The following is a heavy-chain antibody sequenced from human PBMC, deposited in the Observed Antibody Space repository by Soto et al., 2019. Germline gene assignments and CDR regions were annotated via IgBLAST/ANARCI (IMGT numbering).Heavy chain of an antibody. Sequence: QVQLVESGGGVVQPGRSLRLSCAASGFTFSSYGMHWVRQAPGKGLEWVAVIWYDGSNKYYADSVKGRFTISRDNSKNRLYLQMNSLRAEDTAVYYCARLGYCSGGSCSDGFDYWGQGTLVTVSS. CDR1: GFTFSSYG. J-gene: IGHJ4*02. V-gene: IGHV3-33*01. CDR2: IWYDGSNK. CDR3: ARLGYCSGGSCSDGFDY. D-gene: IGHD2-15*01.